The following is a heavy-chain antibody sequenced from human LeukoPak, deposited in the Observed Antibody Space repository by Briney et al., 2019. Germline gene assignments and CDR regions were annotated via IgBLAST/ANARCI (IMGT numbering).Heavy chain of an antibody. Sequence: PSETLSLTCTVSGDSISSTNYYWGWIRQPPGMGLEWIGNIYYDGSTYYSPSLKSRVTMSIDTSKNQLSLKLTSVTAADTAMYYCARHHTSSKPIDYWGQGTLVTVSS. CDR3: ARHHTSSKPIDY. CDR1: GDSISSTNYY. V-gene: IGHV4-39*01. D-gene: IGHD3-16*01. CDR2: IYYDGST. J-gene: IGHJ4*02.